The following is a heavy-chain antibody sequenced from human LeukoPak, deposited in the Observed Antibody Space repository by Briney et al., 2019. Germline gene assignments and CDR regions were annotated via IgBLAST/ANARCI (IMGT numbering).Heavy chain of an antibody. J-gene: IGHJ6*04. D-gene: IGHD6-19*01. CDR3: ARDQAVNYYYGMDV. CDR1: GFTFSSYG. CDR2: IWYDGSNK. Sequence: GGSLRLSCAVSGFTFSSYGMHWVRQAPGHGLEWVSVIWYDGSNKYYADSVKGRFTISRDDSKNALYLQMNSLRAEDTAVYYCARDQAVNYYYGMDVWGKGTTVTVSS. V-gene: IGHV3-33*01.